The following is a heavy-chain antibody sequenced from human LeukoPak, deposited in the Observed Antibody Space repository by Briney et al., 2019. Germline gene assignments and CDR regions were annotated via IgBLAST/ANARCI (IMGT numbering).Heavy chain of an antibody. CDR1: GYTFTSYG. Sequence: ASVKVSCKASGYTFTSYGITWVRQAPGQGLEWMGWISVYNGNTNYAQKLQGRVTMTTDTSTSTAYMELRSLRSDDTAVYYCAGGVGGYCSNTICFSYWGQGTLVTVSS. J-gene: IGHJ4*02. CDR2: ISVYNGNT. V-gene: IGHV1-18*01. D-gene: IGHD2-2*01. CDR3: AGGVGGYCSNTICFSY.